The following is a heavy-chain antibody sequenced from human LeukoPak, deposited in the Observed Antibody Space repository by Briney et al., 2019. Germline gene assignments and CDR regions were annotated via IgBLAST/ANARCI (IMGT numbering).Heavy chain of an antibody. CDR1: GGSISSYY. V-gene: IGHV4-59*01. D-gene: IGHD1-26*01. CDR2: IYYSGST. CDR3: ARVLSGSYHQIDY. Sequence: SETLSLTCTVSGGSISSYYWNWIRQPPGKGLEWIGYIYYSGSTNYNPSLKSRVTISVDTSKNQFSLKLSSVTAADTAVYYCARVLSGSYHQIDYWGQGTLVTVSS. J-gene: IGHJ4*02.